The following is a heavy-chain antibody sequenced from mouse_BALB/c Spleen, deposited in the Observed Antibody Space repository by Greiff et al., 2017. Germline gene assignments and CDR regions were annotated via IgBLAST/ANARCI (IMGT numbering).Heavy chain of an antibody. CDR2: IDPANGNT. D-gene: IGHD1-2*01. CDR1: GFNIKDTY. CDR3: ARRLLYYAMDY. Sequence: VQLQQPGAELVMPGASVKLSCTASGFNIKDTYMHWVKQRPEQGLEWIGRIDPANGNTKYDPKFQGKATITADTSSNTAYLQLSSLTSEDTAVYYCARRLLYYAMDYWGQGTSVTVSS. J-gene: IGHJ4*01. V-gene: IGHV14-3*02.